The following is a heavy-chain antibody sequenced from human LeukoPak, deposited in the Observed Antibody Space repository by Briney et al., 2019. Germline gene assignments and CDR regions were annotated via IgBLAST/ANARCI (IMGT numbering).Heavy chain of an antibody. D-gene: IGHD6-19*01. CDR3: ARVRWNAVAGTYFDY. J-gene: IGHJ4*02. V-gene: IGHV1-18*01. Sequence: KLQGRVTMTTDTSTSTAYMELRSLRSDDTAVYYCARVRWNAVAGTYFDYWGQGTLVTVSS.